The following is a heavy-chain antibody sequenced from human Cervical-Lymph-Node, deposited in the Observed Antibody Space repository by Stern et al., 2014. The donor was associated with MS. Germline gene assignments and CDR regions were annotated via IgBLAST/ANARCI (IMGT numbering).Heavy chain of an antibody. D-gene: IGHD2-15*01. Sequence: VQLVESEGGLVQPGGSLRLSCAASGFTFSTYWMHWVRQAPGKGLVWVSRINSDESSTTYADSVKGRFSISRDNDKNTLYLQMNSLRAEDTAVYYCARGVMVAATYAYDIWGQGTMVTISS. CDR3: ARGVMVAATYAYDI. CDR1: GFTFSTYW. J-gene: IGHJ3*02. V-gene: IGHV3-74*02. CDR2: INSDESST.